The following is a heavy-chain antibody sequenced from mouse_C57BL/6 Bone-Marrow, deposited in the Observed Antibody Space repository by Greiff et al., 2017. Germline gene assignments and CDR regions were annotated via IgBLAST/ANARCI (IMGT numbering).Heavy chain of an antibody. V-gene: IGHV14-3*01. CDR1: GFNITNSY. Sequence: VQLQQPVAELVRPGASVKLSCTASGFNITNSYMPWVKQRPEQGLEWIGRIDPANGNTKYAPKFQGKATITVDTSSNPAYLQLSSLPSADTSILYCARAIYYYDRDVWGKGTTVTVSS. CDR3: ARAIYYYDRDV. CDR2: IDPANGNT. J-gene: IGHJ1*03. D-gene: IGHD2-4*01.